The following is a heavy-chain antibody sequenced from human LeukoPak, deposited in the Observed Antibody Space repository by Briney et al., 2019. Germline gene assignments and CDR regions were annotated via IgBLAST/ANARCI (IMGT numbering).Heavy chain of an antibody. CDR3: ARDRWGYWFFDL. Sequence: GGFLRLSCAASGFTFSSYAMSWVRQAPGKGLEWVSAISGSGGSTYYADSVKGRFTISRDNSKNTLYLQMNSLRAEDTAVYYCARDRWGYWFFDLWGRGTLVTVSS. D-gene: IGHD4-23*01. CDR2: ISGSGGST. J-gene: IGHJ2*01. V-gene: IGHV3-23*01. CDR1: GFTFSSYA.